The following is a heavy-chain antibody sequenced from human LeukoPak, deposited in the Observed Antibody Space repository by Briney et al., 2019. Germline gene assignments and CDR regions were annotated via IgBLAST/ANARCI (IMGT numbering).Heavy chain of an antibody. Sequence: GGSLRLSCAASGFTLSSYSMNWVRQAPGKGLEWVSAISGSGGSTYYADSVKGRFTISRDNSKNTLYLQLNSLRAEDTAVYYCAKEVDFWSGYVDYWGQGTLVTVSS. J-gene: IGHJ4*02. CDR2: ISGSGGST. V-gene: IGHV3-23*01. CDR1: GFTLSSYS. D-gene: IGHD3-3*01. CDR3: AKEVDFWSGYVDY.